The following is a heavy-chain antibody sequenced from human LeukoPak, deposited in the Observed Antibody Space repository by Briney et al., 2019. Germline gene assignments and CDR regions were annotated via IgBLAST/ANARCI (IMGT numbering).Heavy chain of an antibody. J-gene: IGHJ4*02. D-gene: IGHD6-13*01. CDR2: IYHSGST. Sequence: SETLSLTCTVSGGSISSGGYYWSWIRQPPGKGLEWIGYIYHSGSTYYNPSLKSRVTISVDRSKNQFSLKLSSVTAADTAVYYCARDLAAAGTTDYWGQGTLVTVSS. V-gene: IGHV4-30-2*01. CDR3: ARDLAAAGTTDY. CDR1: GGSISSGGYY.